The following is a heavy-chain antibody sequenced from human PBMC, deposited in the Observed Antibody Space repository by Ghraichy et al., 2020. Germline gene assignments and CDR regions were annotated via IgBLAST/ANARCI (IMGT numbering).Heavy chain of an antibody. CDR1: GGSFSGYY. CDR3: ARGGVRVVKWRNWFDP. J-gene: IGHJ5*02. CDR2: INHSGST. V-gene: IGHV4-34*01. Sequence: SETLSLTCAVYGGSFSGYYWSWIRQPPGKGLEWIGEINHSGSTNYNPSLKSRVTISVDTSKNQFSLKLSSVNAADTAVYYCARGGVRVVKWRNWFDPWGQGTLVTVSS. D-gene: IGHD4-23*01.